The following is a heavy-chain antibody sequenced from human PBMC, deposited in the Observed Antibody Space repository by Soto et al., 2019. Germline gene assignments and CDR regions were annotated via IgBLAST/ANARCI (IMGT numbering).Heavy chain of an antibody. D-gene: IGHD3-10*01. V-gene: IGHV4-39*01. J-gene: IGHJ4*02. Sequence: QLQLQESGPGLVKPSETLSLTCTVSGGSISSSSYYWGWIRQPPGKGLEWIGSIYFSGSTYYNPSLKSRVTISVDTSKNQFSLKLSSVTAEDTAVYYCARRGWFGEFTFDYWGQGTLVTVSS. CDR1: GGSISSSSYY. CDR3: ARRGWFGEFTFDY. CDR2: IYFSGST.